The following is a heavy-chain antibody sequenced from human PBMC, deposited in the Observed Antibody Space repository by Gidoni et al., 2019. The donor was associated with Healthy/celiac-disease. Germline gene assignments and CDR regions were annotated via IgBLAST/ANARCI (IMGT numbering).Heavy chain of an antibody. CDR1: GFTLRSYC. CDR2: ISSSSSYI. CDR3: ARDASGSYSAEYFQH. Sequence: EVQLVESGGGLVKPGGSLRLSCAASGFTLRSYCMNWVRQAPGKGLEWVSAISSSSSYIYYADSVKGRLTISRDNAKNSLYLQMNSLRAEDTAVYYCARDASGSYSAEYFQHWGQGTLVTVSS. J-gene: IGHJ1*01. V-gene: IGHV3-21*01. D-gene: IGHD1-26*01.